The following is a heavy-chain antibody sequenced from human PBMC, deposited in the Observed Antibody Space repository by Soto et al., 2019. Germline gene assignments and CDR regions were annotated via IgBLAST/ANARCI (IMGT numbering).Heavy chain of an antibody. D-gene: IGHD6-6*01. CDR1: GGSFSGSY. CDR2: INHSGGS. CDR3: ARTIAARASRNLDY. V-gene: IGHV4-34*01. Sequence: QVQLQQWGAGLLKPSETLSLTCAVYGGSFSGSYWSWIRQPPGKGLEWIGEINHSGGSNYNPSLNSRVTISVVTSKSQLSLNLNSGTAADTAVYYCARTIAARASRNLDYWGQGTLVTVSS. J-gene: IGHJ4*02.